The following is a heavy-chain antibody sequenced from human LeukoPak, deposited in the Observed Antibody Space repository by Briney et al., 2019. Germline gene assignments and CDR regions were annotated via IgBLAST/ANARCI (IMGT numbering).Heavy chain of an antibody. D-gene: IGHD2-8*01. CDR1: GYTFTGYY. J-gene: IGHJ4*02. CDR2: INPNSGGT. V-gene: IGHV1-2*02. CDR3: ARGGDIVLMVYAIGYFDY. Sequence: ASVKVSCKASGYTFTGYYMHWVRQAPGQGLEWMGWINPNSGGTNYAQKFQGRVTVTRDTSISTAYMELSRLRSDDTAVYYCARGGDIVLMVYAIGYFDYWGQGTLVTVSS.